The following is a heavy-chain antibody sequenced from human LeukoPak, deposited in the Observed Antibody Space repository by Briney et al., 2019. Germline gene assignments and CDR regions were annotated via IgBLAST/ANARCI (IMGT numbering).Heavy chain of an antibody. J-gene: IGHJ4*02. CDR2: ISASGGST. V-gene: IGHV3-23*01. Sequence: GGSLRLSCAASGFTFSSSAMSWVRQVPGKGLEWVSGISASGGSTYYADSVRGRFTISRDNSKNTLYVQMNSLRAEDTAVYYCARSGYSGYDGFDYWGQGTLVTVSS. CDR3: ARSGYSGYDGFDY. CDR1: GFTFSSSA. D-gene: IGHD5-12*01.